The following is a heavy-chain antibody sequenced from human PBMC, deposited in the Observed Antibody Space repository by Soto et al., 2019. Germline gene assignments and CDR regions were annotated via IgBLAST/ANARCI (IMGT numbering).Heavy chain of an antibody. V-gene: IGHV3-23*01. CDR1: GFTFSSYA. CDR2: ISGSGEST. D-gene: IGHD1-26*01. J-gene: IGHJ4*02. CDR3: ARRGSGSYYDY. Sequence: PGGSLRLSCAASGFTFSSYAMRWVRQAPEKGLEWVSAISGSGESTYYADSVKGRFTISRDNSKNTLYLQMNGLRAVDTAVYYCARRGSGSYYDYWGQGTLVTVSS.